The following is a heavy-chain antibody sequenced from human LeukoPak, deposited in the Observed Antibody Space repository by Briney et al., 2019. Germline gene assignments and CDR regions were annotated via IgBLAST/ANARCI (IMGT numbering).Heavy chain of an antibody. V-gene: IGHV3-30*03. D-gene: IGHD2-15*01. CDR2: IGYDGSIK. CDR3: AREPRYCSGGSCYFFDY. Sequence: GRSLRLSCAASGFIFSNYGMHWVRQAPGKGLEWVAVIGYDGSIKYYADSVKGRFTISRDNSKNTLFLQVNSLRGEDTAVYYCAREPRYCSGGSCYFFDYWGQGTLVTVSS. CDR1: GFIFSNYG. J-gene: IGHJ4*02.